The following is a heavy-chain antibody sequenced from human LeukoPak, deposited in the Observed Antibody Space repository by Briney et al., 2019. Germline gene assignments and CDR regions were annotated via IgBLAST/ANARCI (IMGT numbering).Heavy chain of an antibody. Sequence: SETLSLTCAVYGGSFSGYYWGWIRQPPGGGLEWIGSINHSGSTYYNPSLKSRVTISVVTSKNQFSLKLSSVTAADTAVYYCARAKRGNRALFDYWGQGTLVTVSS. CDR1: GGSFSGYY. CDR2: INHSGST. J-gene: IGHJ4*02. V-gene: IGHV4-34*01. D-gene: IGHD4-23*01. CDR3: ARAKRGNRALFDY.